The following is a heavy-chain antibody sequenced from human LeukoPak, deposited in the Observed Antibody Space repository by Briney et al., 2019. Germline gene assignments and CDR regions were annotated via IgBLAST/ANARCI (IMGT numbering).Heavy chain of an antibody. D-gene: IGHD3-22*01. CDR3: ARSGPARSYYDSSGYYYAFSDY. J-gene: IGHJ4*02. CDR2: IYYSGST. Sequence: PSETLSFTCTVSGGSISSFNWSWIRQPPGKGLEWIGYIYYSGSTNYNPSLKSRVTISVDSSKTQFSLQLSSVTAADTAVYYCARSGPARSYYDSSGYYYAFSDYAGQRTLATVSA. CDR1: GGSISSFN. V-gene: IGHV4-59*01.